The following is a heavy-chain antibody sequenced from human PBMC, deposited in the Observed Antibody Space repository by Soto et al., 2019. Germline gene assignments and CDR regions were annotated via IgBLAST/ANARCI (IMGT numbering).Heavy chain of an antibody. J-gene: IGHJ4*02. CDR1: GFSLSTSGVG. CDR3: AHPSPDTAIGPFDY. Sequence: SGPTLVKPTQTLTLTCTFSGFSLSTSGVGVGWIRQPPGKALEWLAPIYWNDDKRYSPSLKGRPPITKDTSKNQVVLTRTNMDPVETATYYCAHPSPDTAIGPFDYWGQGTLVTVSS. V-gene: IGHV2-5*01. D-gene: IGHD5-18*01. CDR2: IYWNDDK.